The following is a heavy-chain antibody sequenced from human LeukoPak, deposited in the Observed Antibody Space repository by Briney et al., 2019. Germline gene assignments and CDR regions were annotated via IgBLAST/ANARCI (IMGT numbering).Heavy chain of an antibody. D-gene: IGHD6-13*01. V-gene: IGHV1-69*05. CDR2: IIPIFGTA. CDR1: GGTFSSYA. Sequence: SVKVSCKASGGTFSSYAISWVRQAPGQGLEWMGGIIPIFGTANYAQMFQGRVTITTDESTSTAYMELSSLRSEDTAVYYCASLSRGSSSWYGKYNWFDPWGQGTLVTVSS. J-gene: IGHJ5*02. CDR3: ASLSRGSSSWYGKYNWFDP.